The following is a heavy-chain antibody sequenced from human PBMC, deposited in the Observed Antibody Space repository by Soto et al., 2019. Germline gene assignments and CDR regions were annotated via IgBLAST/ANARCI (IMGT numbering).Heavy chain of an antibody. Sequence: GASVKVSCKASGGTFSSYAISWVRQAPGQGLEWMGGIIPIFGTANYAQKFQGRVTITADESTSTAYMELSSLRSEDTAVYYCARERMATITRGYFDYWGQGTLVTVSS. CDR2: IIPIFGTA. CDR1: GGTFSSYA. D-gene: IGHD5-12*01. J-gene: IGHJ4*02. V-gene: IGHV1-69*13. CDR3: ARERMATITRGYFDY.